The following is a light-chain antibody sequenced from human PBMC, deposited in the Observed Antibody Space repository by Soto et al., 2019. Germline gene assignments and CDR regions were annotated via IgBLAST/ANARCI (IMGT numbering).Light chain of an antibody. V-gene: IGKV3-20*01. Sequence: EIVLTQSAATLSLSLGERATLSCRASQTVGGRYLAWFQQKPGQTPRLLIYGASTRAAGDPDRFSGSGSGTDFSLTINRLEPEDFAVYYCLQYVSSPWTFGQGTKVEV. CDR1: QTVGGRY. CDR2: GAS. J-gene: IGKJ1*01. CDR3: LQYVSSPWT.